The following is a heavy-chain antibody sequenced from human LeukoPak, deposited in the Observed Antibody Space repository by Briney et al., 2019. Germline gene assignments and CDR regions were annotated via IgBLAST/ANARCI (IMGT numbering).Heavy chain of an antibody. CDR2: ISYDGSNK. J-gene: IGHJ4*02. Sequence: GGSLRLSCATSGLTFTSYGMHWVRQAPGKGLEWVAVISYDGSNKYYADSVKGRFTISRDNSKNTLYLQMNSLRAEDTAVYYCAKLIAAAGRFDYWGQGTLVTVSS. D-gene: IGHD6-13*01. V-gene: IGHV3-30*18. CDR3: AKLIAAAGRFDY. CDR1: GLTFTSYG.